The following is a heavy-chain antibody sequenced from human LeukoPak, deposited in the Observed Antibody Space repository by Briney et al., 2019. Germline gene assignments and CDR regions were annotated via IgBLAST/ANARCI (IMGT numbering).Heavy chain of an antibody. D-gene: IGHD1-14*01. CDR2: IHSDEITT. CDR3: ATGPFSAFAI. Sequence: QTGGSLRLSCAASGFTFSSYSMNWVRQAPGKGLVWVAHIHSDEITTAYADSVKGRFTISRDNTRNMLYLQMNSLRVEDTAVYFCATGPFSAFAIWGQGTTLIVSS. CDR1: GFTFSSYS. J-gene: IGHJ3*02. V-gene: IGHV3-74*01.